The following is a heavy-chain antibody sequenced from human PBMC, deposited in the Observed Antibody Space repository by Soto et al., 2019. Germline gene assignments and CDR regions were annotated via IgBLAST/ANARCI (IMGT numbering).Heavy chain of an antibody. J-gene: IGHJ6*02. CDR3: AREDKGYCSGGSCSYYYGMDV. Sequence: QVQLQESGPGLVKPSETLSLTCTVSGGSISSYYWSWIRQPPGKGLEWIGYIYYSGSTNYNPSLKSRVTISVDTSKNQFSLKLSSVTAADTAVYYCAREDKGYCSGGSCSYYYGMDVWGQGTTVTVSS. CDR1: GGSISSYY. D-gene: IGHD2-15*01. V-gene: IGHV4-59*01. CDR2: IYYSGST.